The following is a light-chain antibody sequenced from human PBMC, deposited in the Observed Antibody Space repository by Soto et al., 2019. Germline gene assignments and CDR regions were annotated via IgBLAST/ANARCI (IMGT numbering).Light chain of an antibody. CDR3: QQYGSSPYT. V-gene: IGKV3-20*01. Sequence: EIVLTQSPGTLSLSPGERATLSCRASQSVSSSYLAWYKQKPGQAPRLLIYGASSRATGIPDRFSGSGSGTDFTLTISRLEPEDFAVYYCQQYGSSPYTFGQGNKLEIK. CDR2: GAS. J-gene: IGKJ2*01. CDR1: QSVSSSY.